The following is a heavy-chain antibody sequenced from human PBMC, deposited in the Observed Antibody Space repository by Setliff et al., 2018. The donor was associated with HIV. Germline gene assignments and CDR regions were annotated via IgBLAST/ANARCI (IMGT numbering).Heavy chain of an antibody. Sequence: SETLSLTCTVSGGSISSRSYYWTWIRQSPGKGLEWIGEINHSGSTKYNPSLKSRVTMSVDTSKNQFSLKLKSVTAADTAVYYCARGGLGVVTSFDSWGPGTLVTVSS. CDR2: INHSGST. D-gene: IGHD3-3*01. CDR3: ARGGLGVVTSFDS. V-gene: IGHV4-39*01. J-gene: IGHJ4*02. CDR1: GGSISSRSYY.